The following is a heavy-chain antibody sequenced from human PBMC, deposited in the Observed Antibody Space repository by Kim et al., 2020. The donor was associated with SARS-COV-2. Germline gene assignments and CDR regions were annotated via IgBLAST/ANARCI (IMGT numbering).Heavy chain of an antibody. V-gene: IGHV4-34*01. CDR2: INHSGST. CDR1: GGSFSGYY. Sequence: SETLSLTCAVYGGSFSGYYWSWIRQPPGKGLQWIGEINHSGSTNYNPSLKSRVTISVETSKNQFSLKLSSVTAADTAVYYCARLPGIAVAGPFDYWGQGTLVTVSS. D-gene: IGHD6-19*01. J-gene: IGHJ4*02. CDR3: ARLPGIAVAGPFDY.